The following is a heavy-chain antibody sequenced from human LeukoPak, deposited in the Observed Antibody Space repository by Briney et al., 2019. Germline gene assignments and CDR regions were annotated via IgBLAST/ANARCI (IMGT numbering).Heavy chain of an antibody. CDR1: GGSISSYY. D-gene: IGHD3-10*01. V-gene: IGHV4-59*01. CDR3: ARLRFASGSYSLDY. Sequence: KPSETLSLTCTVSGGSISSYYWSWIRQPPGKGLEWIGYIYYSGSSNYNPSLKSRVTISVDTSKNQFSLKLSSVTAADTAVYYCARLRFASGSYSLDYWGQGTLVTVSS. CDR2: IYYSGSS. J-gene: IGHJ4*02.